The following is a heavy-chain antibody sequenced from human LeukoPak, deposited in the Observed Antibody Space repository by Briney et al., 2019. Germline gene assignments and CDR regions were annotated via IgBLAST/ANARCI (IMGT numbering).Heavy chain of an antibody. Sequence: PGGSLRLSCVASGFTFGKYWMSWVRQAPGKGLEWVAVISYDGSNKYYADSVKGRFTISRDNSKNTLYLQMNSLRAEDTAVYYCARDGPYPYSSSWFFDYWGQGTLVTVSS. CDR1: GFTFGKYW. D-gene: IGHD6-13*01. V-gene: IGHV3-30-3*01. CDR2: ISYDGSNK. CDR3: ARDGPYPYSSSWFFDY. J-gene: IGHJ4*02.